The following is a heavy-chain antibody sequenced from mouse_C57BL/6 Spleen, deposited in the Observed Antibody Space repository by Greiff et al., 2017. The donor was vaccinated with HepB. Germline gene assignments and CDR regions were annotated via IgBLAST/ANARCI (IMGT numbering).Heavy chain of an antibody. J-gene: IGHJ4*01. CDR2: INPGSGGT. D-gene: IGHD3-1*01. CDR3: ARGPSGAMDY. CDR1: GYAFTNYL. V-gene: IGHV1-54*01. Sequence: VQLVESGAELVRPGTSVKVSCKASGYAFTNYLIEWVKQRPGQGLEWIGVINPGSGGTNYNEKFKGKATLTADKSSSTAYMQLSSLTSEDSAVYFCARGPSGAMDYWGQGTSVTVSS.